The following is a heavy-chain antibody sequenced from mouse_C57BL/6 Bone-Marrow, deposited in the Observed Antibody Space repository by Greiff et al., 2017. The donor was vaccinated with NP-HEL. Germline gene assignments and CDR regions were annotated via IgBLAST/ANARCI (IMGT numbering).Heavy chain of an antibody. Sequence: VQLQQPGAELVRPGASVKLSCKASGYTFTDYYINWVKQRPGQGLEWIARIYPGSGNTYYNEKFKGKATLTAEKSSSTAYMQLSSLTSEDSAVYFCARAHWYFDVWGTGTTVTVSS. V-gene: IGHV1-76*01. CDR2: IYPGSGNT. CDR1: GYTFTDYY. CDR3: ARAHWYFDV. J-gene: IGHJ1*03.